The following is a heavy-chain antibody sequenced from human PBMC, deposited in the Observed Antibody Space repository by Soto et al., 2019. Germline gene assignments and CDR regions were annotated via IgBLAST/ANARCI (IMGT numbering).Heavy chain of an antibody. CDR2: IYWDDSK. D-gene: IGHD3-9*01. CDR3: AHKGPEDWPLDY. Sequence: QITLKESGPTLVRPTQTLTLTCAFSGFSLSTSGVGVGWIRQPPGKALEWLAVIYWDDSKHYSPSLRSRLTNTNSPPKNQGVPTMTNMDPMDTGTYYCAHKGPEDWPLDYWGQGTLVTVSS. CDR1: GFSLSTSGVG. J-gene: IGHJ4*02. V-gene: IGHV2-5*02.